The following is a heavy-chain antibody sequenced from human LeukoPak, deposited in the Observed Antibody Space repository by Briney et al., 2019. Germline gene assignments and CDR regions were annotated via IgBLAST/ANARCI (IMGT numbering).Heavy chain of an antibody. D-gene: IGHD6-13*01. CDR1: RYTFTNNA. Sequence: ASVKVSCKTSRYTFTNNAIHWVRQAPGQKLEWRGWINTCNMNIKYSQKFQGRVTITRDTSASTASMELNSLRSEDTSVYYCARDGGSNWWNTFDIWGQGTMVTVSS. CDR2: INTCNMNI. CDR3: ARDGGSNWWNTFDI. J-gene: IGHJ3*02. V-gene: IGHV1-3*04.